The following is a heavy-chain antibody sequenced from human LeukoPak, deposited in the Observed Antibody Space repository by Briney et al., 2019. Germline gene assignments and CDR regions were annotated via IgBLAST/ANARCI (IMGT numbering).Heavy chain of an antibody. CDR2: ISYNSGTI. D-gene: IGHD3-3*01. CDR1: GFTFDDYA. J-gene: IGHJ4*02. Sequence: PGGSLRLSCAASGFTFDDYALHWVRQAPGKGLEWVSGISYNSGTIAYADSVKARFTISRDNAKSSPYLEMNNLRLEDTAFYFCAKARSGYLTPFDYWGQGALVTVSS. V-gene: IGHV3-9*01. CDR3: AKARSGYLTPFDY.